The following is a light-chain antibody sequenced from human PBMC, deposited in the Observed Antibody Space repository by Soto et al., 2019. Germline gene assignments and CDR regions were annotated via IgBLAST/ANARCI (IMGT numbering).Light chain of an antibody. CDR1: SSNIGTNY. V-gene: IGLV1-47*02. Sequence: QSALTQPPSASGTPGQRVSISCSGSSSNIGTNYVYWYQQLPGTSPKLLIYNNNQRPSGVPDRFSGSKSGTSASLAISGLRSEDEADYYCAAWDDRLSVAFGGGTKLTVL. CDR3: AAWDDRLSVA. J-gene: IGLJ2*01. CDR2: NNN.